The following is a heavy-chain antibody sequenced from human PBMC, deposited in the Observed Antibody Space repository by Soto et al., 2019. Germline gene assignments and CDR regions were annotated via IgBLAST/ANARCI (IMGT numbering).Heavy chain of an antibody. J-gene: IGHJ3*02. CDR1: GFSLSSHGVA. CDR3: AHKPTVYDLGGAFDM. V-gene: IGHV2-5*01. Sequence: SGPTLVNPTQTLTLTCTFSGFSLSSHGVAVGWIRQPPGKAPEWLGFIYWNDDKIYSPSLKTRLNITKDTPKNQVVLTMTNMDPLDTATYYCAHKPTVYDLGGAFDMWGQGTMVIVSS. CDR2: IYWNDDK. D-gene: IGHD2-8*01.